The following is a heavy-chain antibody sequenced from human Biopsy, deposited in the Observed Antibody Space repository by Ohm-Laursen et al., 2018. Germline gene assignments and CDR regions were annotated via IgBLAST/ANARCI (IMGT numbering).Heavy chain of an antibody. Sequence: SSVKVSCKASGGTFSNYAISWVRQAPGQGLEWLGVLNPVAEATIYAQKFQDRITLTRDTSTNTVYMDLTSLSFEDTAVYYCARESPLRLGVCGAIRCFKEVFGMDVWGQGTTVIVSS. CDR2: LNPVAEAT. V-gene: IGHV1-69*05. CDR1: GGTFSNYA. J-gene: IGHJ6*02. CDR3: ARESPLRLGVCGAIRCFKEVFGMDV. D-gene: IGHD2-21*01.